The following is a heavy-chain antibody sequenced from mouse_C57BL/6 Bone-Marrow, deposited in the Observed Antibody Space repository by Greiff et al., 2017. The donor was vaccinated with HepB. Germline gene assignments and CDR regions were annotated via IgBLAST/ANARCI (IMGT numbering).Heavy chain of an antibody. V-gene: IGHV5-12*01. Sequence: EVQRVESGGGLVQPGGSLKLSCAASGFTFSDYYMYWVRQTPEKRLEWVAYISNGGGSTYYPDTVKGRFTISRDNAKNTLYLQMSRLKSEDTAMYYCARLGVSYGDYAMDYWGQGTSVTVSS. CDR2: ISNGGGST. J-gene: IGHJ4*01. CDR1: GFTFSDYY. D-gene: IGHD1-1*01. CDR3: ARLGVSYGDYAMDY.